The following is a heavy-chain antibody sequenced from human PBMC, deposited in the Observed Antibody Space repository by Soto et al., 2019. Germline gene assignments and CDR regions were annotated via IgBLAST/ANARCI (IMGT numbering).Heavy chain of an antibody. V-gene: IGHV3-48*04. CDR1: GFTFSSYS. Sequence: GGSLRLSCAASGFTFSSYSMNWVRQAPGKGLEWVSYISSSSSTIYYADSVKGRFTIARDNAKNSLYLQRNSLRAEDTAVYYCARDPLTYYYDSSGYDYWGQGTLVTVSS. CDR2: ISSSSSTI. J-gene: IGHJ4*02. D-gene: IGHD3-22*01. CDR3: ARDPLTYYYDSSGYDY.